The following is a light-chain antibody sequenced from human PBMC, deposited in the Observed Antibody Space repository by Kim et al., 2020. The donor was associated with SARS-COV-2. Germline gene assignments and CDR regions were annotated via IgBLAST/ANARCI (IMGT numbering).Light chain of an antibody. Sequence: GQMVTISCTGSSSNIGGNTVTWYQQLPVTAPNVLIYRNDERPSGVPDRFSGSKSGTSASLAISGLQSEDEADYHCAAWDDSLKGVVFGGGTQLTVL. CDR1: SSNIGGNT. J-gene: IGLJ2*01. CDR2: RND. CDR3: AAWDDSLKGVV. V-gene: IGLV1-44*01.